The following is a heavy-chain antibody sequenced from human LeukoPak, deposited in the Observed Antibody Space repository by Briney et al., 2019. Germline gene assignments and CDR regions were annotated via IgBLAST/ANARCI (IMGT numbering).Heavy chain of an antibody. CDR2: MNPNSGNT. CDR1: GYTFTSYD. V-gene: IGHV1-8*01. Sequence: ASVKVSCKASGYTFTSYDINWVRQATGQGLEWMGWMNPNSGNTGYAQKFQGRVTMTRNTSISTAYMELSSLRSEDTAVYYCARVVAVAGRGLPGYWGQGTLVTASS. D-gene: IGHD6-19*01. J-gene: IGHJ4*02. CDR3: ARVVAVAGRGLPGY.